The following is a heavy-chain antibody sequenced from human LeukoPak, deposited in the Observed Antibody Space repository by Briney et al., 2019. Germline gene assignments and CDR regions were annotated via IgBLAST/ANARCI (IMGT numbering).Heavy chain of an antibody. CDR2: IYYSGST. J-gene: IGHJ6*04. CDR1: GGSFSIYY. CDR3: ARDESSSWRKGGMDV. Sequence: SETLSLTCTVSGGSFSIYYWSWIRQPAGKGLEWIGYIYYSGSTNYNPSLKSRVTISVDTSKNQFSLKLSSVTAADTAVYYCARDESSSWRKGGMDVWGKGTTVTISS. D-gene: IGHD6-13*01. V-gene: IGHV4-59*01.